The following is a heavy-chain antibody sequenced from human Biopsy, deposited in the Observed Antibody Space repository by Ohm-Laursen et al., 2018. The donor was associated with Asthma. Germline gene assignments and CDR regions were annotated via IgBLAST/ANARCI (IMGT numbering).Heavy chain of an antibody. J-gene: IGHJ6*02. CDR3: ARVVIYGDIYFGIDV. CDR2: VFWSGST. CDR1: GGYTGSSDHH. V-gene: IGHV4-30-4*01. D-gene: IGHD4-17*01. Sequence: QTLSLTCRVSGGYTGSSDHHWAWIRQAPGKGLEWIGYVFWSGSTHYSRSLERRVSISIDTATNEFSMRLWSVTPADTAVYFCARVVIYGDIYFGIDVWGPGDTVVVS.